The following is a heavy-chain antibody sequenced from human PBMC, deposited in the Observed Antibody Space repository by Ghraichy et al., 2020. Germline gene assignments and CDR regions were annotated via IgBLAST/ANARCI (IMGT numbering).Heavy chain of an antibody. CDR3: ASSLTPYTDSDY. V-gene: IGHV4-59*01. CDR1: GVSIRSYY. CDR2: IHYTGTT. J-gene: IGHJ4*02. Sequence: SETLSLTCSVSGVSIRSYYWSWIRQPPGKGLEYIGYIHYTGTTNCNSSLKSRVTISMDTSKSQFSLNLRSVTAADTAVYYCASSLTPYTDSDYWGQGTLVTVSS. D-gene: IGHD2-2*02.